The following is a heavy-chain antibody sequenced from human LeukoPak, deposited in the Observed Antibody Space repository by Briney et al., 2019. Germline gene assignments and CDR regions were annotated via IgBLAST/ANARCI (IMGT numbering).Heavy chain of an antibody. V-gene: IGHV4-4*02. D-gene: IGHD3-10*01. CDR1: GGSISSSNW. Sequence: SETLSLTCAVSGGSISSSNWWSWVRQPPGKGLEWIGEIYHSGTANYNPSLKSRVTISVDTSKNQFSLKLSSVTAADTAVYYCAREVTDGSGSSPFDYWGQGTLVTVSS. CDR2: IYHSGTA. J-gene: IGHJ4*02. CDR3: AREVTDGSGSSPFDY.